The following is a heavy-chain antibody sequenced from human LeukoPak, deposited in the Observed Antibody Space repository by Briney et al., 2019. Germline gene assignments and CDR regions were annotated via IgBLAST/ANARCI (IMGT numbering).Heavy chain of an antibody. CDR3: AKDLTTGTLSFDY. D-gene: IGHD1-1*01. CDR1: GFTFSTYG. CDR2: IWYDGSEK. J-gene: IGHJ4*02. V-gene: IGHV3-33*06. Sequence: GGSLRLSCAASGFTFSTYGMHWVRQAPAKGLEWVAVIWYDGSEKYYADSVKGRFTISRDNSKNTLYLQMNNLRAEDTALYYCAKDLTTGTLSFDYWGQGTLVTVSS.